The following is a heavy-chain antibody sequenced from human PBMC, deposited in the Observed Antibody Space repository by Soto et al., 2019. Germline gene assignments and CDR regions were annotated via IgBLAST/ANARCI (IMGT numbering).Heavy chain of an antibody. D-gene: IGHD3-16*01. CDR1: GYNFTSLY. CDR2: INPRSGDT. J-gene: IGHJ3*02. V-gene: IGHV1-2*04. Sequence: ASVKVSCKASGYNFTSLYAHWVRQAPGQGLEWMGMINPRSGDTNYAQKFQGWVTMTRDTSISTAYMELSRLRSDDTAVYYCARLGAYDAFDIWGQGTMVTVSS. CDR3: ARLGAYDAFDI.